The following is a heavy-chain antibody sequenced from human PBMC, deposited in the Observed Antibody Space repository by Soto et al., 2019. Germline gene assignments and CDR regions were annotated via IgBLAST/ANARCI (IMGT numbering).Heavy chain of an antibody. CDR2: ISWNSGSI. D-gene: IGHD5-12*01. CDR1: GFTFDDYA. CDR3: AKDMRGYMGPFVY. Sequence: LSLSCAASGFTFDDYAMHWVRQAPGKGLEWVSGISWNSGSIGYADSVKGRFTISRDNAKNSLYLQMNSLRAEDTALYYCAKDMRGYMGPFVYWGQRTLVTVSS. V-gene: IGHV3-9*01. J-gene: IGHJ4*02.